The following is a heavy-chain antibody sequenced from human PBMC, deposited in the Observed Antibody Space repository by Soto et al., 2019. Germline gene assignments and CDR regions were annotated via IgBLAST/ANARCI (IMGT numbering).Heavy chain of an antibody. CDR2: ISWNSGSI. CDR1: GFTFDDYA. J-gene: IGHJ3*02. Sequence: GGSLRLSCAASGFTFDDYAMHWVRQAPGKGLEWVSGISWNSGSIGYADSVKGRFTISRDNAKNSLYLQMNSLRAEDTALYYCAKGTVPAANDAFDIWGQGTMVTVSS. CDR3: AKGTVPAANDAFDI. D-gene: IGHD2-2*01. V-gene: IGHV3-9*01.